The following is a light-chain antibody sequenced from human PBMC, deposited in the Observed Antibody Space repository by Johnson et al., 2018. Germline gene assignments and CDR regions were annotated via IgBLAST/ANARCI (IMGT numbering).Light chain of an antibody. Sequence: QSVLTQPPSVSAAPGQKVTISCSGSSSNIGNNYVSWYQQLPGTAPKLLIYENNKRPSGIPDRFSGSKSGTSATLGITGLQTGDEADYYCGTWDSSLSAGNVFENGTKVTVL. V-gene: IGLV1-51*02. CDR1: SSNIGNNY. CDR3: GTWDSSLSAGNV. CDR2: ENN. J-gene: IGLJ1*01.